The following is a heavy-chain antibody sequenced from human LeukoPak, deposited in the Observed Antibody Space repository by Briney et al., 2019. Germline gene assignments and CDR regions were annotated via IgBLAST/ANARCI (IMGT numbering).Heavy chain of an antibody. CDR1: GYTFTSYG. CDR3: ARGRDYGDYLSLDY. V-gene: IGHV1-18*01. CDR2: ISAYNGNT. Sequence: GASVKVSCKASGYTFTSYGISWVRQAPGQGLEWMGWISAYNGNTNYAQKFQGRVTITADESTSTAYMELSSLRSEDTAVYYCARGRDYGDYLSLDYWGQGTLVTVSS. D-gene: IGHD4-17*01. J-gene: IGHJ4*02.